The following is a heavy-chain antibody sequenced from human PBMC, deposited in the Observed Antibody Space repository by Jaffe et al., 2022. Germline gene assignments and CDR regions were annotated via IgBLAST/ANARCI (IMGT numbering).Heavy chain of an antibody. D-gene: IGHD1-26*01. CDR3: ARDRGSGSYYKASHYYYYMDV. CDR2: INPSGGST. CDR1: GYTFTSYY. J-gene: IGHJ6*03. Sequence: QVQLVQSGAEVKKPGASVKVSCKASGYTFTSYYMHWVRQAPGQGLEWMGIINPSGGSTSYAQKFQGRVTMTRDTSTSTVYMELSSLRSEDTAVYYCARDRGSGSYYKASHYYYYMDVWGKGTTVTVSS. V-gene: IGHV1-46*01.